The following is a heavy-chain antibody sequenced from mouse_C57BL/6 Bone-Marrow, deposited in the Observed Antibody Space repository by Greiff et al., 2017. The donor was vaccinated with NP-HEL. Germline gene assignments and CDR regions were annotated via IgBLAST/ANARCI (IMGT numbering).Heavy chain of an antibody. CDR1: GFTFSSYG. CDR2: ISSGGSYT. V-gene: IGHV5-6*01. D-gene: IGHD3-2*02. Sequence: ESGGDLVKPGGSLKLSCAASGFTFSSYGMSWVRQTPDKRLEWVATISSGGSYTYYPDSVKGRFTISRDNAKNTLYLQMSSLKSEDTAMYYCARQLRLRGVWFAYWGQGTLVTVSA. J-gene: IGHJ3*01. CDR3: ARQLRLRGVWFAY.